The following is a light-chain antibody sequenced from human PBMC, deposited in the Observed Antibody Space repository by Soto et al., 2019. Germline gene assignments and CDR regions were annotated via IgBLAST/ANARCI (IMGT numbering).Light chain of an antibody. Sequence: QSALTQPASVSGSPGQSITISCTGTSSDVGGYNYVCWYQQHPGKAPKLVIYEVDYRPSGVSNRFSGSKSGNTASLTISGLQAEDEADYYCSSYTSSTTVIFGGGTKLTVL. CDR2: EVD. CDR3: SSYTSSTTVI. V-gene: IGLV2-14*01. J-gene: IGLJ2*01. CDR1: SSDVGGYNY.